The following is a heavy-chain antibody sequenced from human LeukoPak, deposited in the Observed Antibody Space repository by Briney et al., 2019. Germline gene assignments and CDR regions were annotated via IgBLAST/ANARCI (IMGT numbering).Heavy chain of an antibody. D-gene: IGHD6-19*01. CDR1: GYTXTSYG. J-gene: IGHJ3*02. CDR2: ISGYNGKT. CDR3: ARDRLSSSDRGGGYAFDI. Sequence: ASVKVSCKASGYTXTSYGISWVRQAPGQGLEWMGWISGYNGKTNYAQMLQGRVTMTTDTSTSTAYMELRSLRSDDTAVYYCARDRLSSSDRGGGYAFDIWGQGTMVAVSS. V-gene: IGHV1-18*01.